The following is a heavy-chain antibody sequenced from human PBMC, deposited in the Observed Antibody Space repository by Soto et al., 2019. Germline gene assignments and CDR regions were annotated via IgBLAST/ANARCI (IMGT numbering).Heavy chain of an antibody. CDR3: ARGPALYDILTGYSKDYFDY. D-gene: IGHD3-9*01. CDR2: ISSSSSYI. CDR1: GFTFSSYS. V-gene: IGHV3-21*01. Sequence: GGSLRLSCAASGFTFSSYSMNWVRQAPGKGLEWVSSISSSSSYIYYADSVKGRFTISRDNAKNSLYLQMNSLRAEDTAVYYCARGPALYDILTGYSKDYFDYWGQGTLVTVSS. J-gene: IGHJ4*02.